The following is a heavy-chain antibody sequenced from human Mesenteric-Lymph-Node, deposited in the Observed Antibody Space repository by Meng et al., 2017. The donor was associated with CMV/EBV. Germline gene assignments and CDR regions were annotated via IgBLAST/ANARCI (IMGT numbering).Heavy chain of an antibody. CDR3: TRDWQWLAFDY. J-gene: IGHJ4*02. Sequence: LTCAASGFTLSSYWMHWVRPAPGKGLVWVSRIKGDGSDTTYADSVKGRFTISRDNAKNTLYLQMNSLRAEDTAVYYCTRDWQWLAFDYWGQGTLVTVSS. D-gene: IGHD6-19*01. CDR2: IKGDGSDT. CDR1: GFTLSSYW. V-gene: IGHV3-74*03.